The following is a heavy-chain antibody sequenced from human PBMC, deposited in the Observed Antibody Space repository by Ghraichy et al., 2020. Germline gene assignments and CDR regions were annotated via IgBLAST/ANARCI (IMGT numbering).Heavy chain of an antibody. V-gene: IGHV4-59*01. CDR2: IYYSGST. Sequence: SETLSLTCTVSGGSISSYYWSWIRQPPGKGLEWIGYIYYSGSTNYNPSLKSRVTISVDTSKNQFSLKLSSVTAADTAVYYCARERDYGDYEEYYYYYMDVWGKGTTVTVSS. CDR1: GGSISSYY. CDR3: ARERDYGDYEEYYYYYMDV. J-gene: IGHJ6*03. D-gene: IGHD4-17*01.